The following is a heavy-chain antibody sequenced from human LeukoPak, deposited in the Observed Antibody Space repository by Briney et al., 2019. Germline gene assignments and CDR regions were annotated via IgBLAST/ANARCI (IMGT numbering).Heavy chain of an antibody. D-gene: IGHD2-15*01. CDR2: ISAYNGNT. V-gene: IGHV1-18*04. CDR1: GYSFSSYG. J-gene: IGHJ6*04. CDR3: ARDSSHNDSVLYYYGMDV. Sequence: ASVKVSCKASGYSFSSYGITWVRQAPGQGLEWMGWISAYNGNTNYAQRLQDRVTMTTDTSTSTAYMELRGLRPDDTAVYYCARDSSHNDSVLYYYGMDVGAKATTAT.